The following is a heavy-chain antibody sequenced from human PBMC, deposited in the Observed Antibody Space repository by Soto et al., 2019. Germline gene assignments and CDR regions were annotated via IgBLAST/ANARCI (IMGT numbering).Heavy chain of an antibody. Sequence: QVQLQESGPGLVKPSQTLSLTCTVSGGSISSGRHYPSWIRQHPGNVLEWIGYIYYSGSTYYNPSLRSRLTISVDTSKKQFSLKLTSVTTANTAVYYCAGSLFPGGQGTLVTVSS. V-gene: IGHV4-31*03. CDR2: IYYSGST. CDR3: AGSLFP. CDR1: GGSISSGRHY. J-gene: IGHJ5*02. D-gene: IGHD3-16*01.